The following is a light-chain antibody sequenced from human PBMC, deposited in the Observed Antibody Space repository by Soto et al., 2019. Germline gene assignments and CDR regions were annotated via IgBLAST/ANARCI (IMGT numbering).Light chain of an antibody. V-gene: IGKV3-20*01. CDR2: DTS. CDR3: QHYGGSPLYT. J-gene: IGKJ2*01. Sequence: EIVLTQSPGTLSLSPGERATLSCRASQSVTSSHLAWYQQKPGQAPRLLIYDTSRRATGIPDRFSGSASGTDSTLTVSRLEPEDFAVYYCQHYGGSPLYTFGQGTKMEIK. CDR1: QSVTSSH.